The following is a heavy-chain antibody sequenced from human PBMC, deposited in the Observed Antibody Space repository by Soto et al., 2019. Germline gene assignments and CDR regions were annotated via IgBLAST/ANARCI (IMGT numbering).Heavy chain of an antibody. V-gene: IGHV4-30-4*01. Sequence: QVQLQESGPGLVKPSQTLSLTCTVSGGSISSGDYYWSWIRQPPGKGLEWIGYIYYNGNTYYNPSLKRRLTISLDTSKHQFPLKLPSVTPADTAVYYCARERRYCRGGRCYPGDPWGQGTLVTVSS. CDR3: ARERRYCRGGRCYPGDP. J-gene: IGHJ5*02. CDR2: IYYNGNT. CDR1: GGSISSGDYY. D-gene: IGHD2-15*01.